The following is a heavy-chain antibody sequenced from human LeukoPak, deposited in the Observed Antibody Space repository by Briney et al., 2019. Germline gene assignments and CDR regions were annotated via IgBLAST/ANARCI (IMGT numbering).Heavy chain of an antibody. V-gene: IGHV3-13*01. CDR3: ARALRWSPYFDY. D-gene: IGHD4-23*01. Sequence: GGSLRLSCAASGFTFSSYSMNWVRQAAGKGLEWVSAIGIAGDTYYPGSVKGRFTISRENAKNSLYLQMNSLRAGDTAVYYCARALRWSPYFDYWGQGTLVTVSS. CDR1: GFTFSSYS. CDR2: IGIAGDT. J-gene: IGHJ4*02.